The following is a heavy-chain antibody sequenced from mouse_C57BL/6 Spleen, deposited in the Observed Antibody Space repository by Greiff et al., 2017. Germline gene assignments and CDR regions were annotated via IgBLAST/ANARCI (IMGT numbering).Heavy chain of an antibody. J-gene: IGHJ2*01. CDR2: IYPGDGDT. V-gene: IGHV1-80*01. CDR3: AREAPNYYGSSYDYFDY. D-gene: IGHD1-1*01. Sequence: QVQLKQSRAELVKPGASVKISCKASGYAFSSYWMNWVKQRPGKGLEWIGQIYPGDGDTNYNGKFKGKATLTADKSSSTAYMQLSSLTSEDSAVYFCAREAPNYYGSSYDYFDYWGQGTTLTVSS. CDR1: GYAFSSYW.